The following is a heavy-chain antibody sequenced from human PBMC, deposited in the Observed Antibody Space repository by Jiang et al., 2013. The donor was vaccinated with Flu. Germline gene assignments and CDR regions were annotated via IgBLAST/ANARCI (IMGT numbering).Heavy chain of an antibody. V-gene: IGHV1-3*01. CDR2: INAGNGNT. J-gene: IGHJ5*02. D-gene: IGHD4-17*01. Sequence: LEWMGWINAGNGNTKYSQKFQGRVTITRDTSASTAYMELSSLRSEDTAVYYCANGEGVGFDPWGQGTLVTVSS. CDR3: ANGEGVGFDP.